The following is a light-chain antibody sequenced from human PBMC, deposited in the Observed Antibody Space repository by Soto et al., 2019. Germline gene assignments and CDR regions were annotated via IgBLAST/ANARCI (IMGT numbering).Light chain of an antibody. CDR3: QQYGTSPQT. CDR2: GTS. CDR1: QSVSSTY. Sequence: DIVLTQSPGTLSLSVGERATLSCRASQSVSSTYLAWYQQKPGQAPRLLIYGTSSRATGIPYRFSGSGSGTDFTLTISRLEPEDFAVYYCQQYGTSPQTFGQGTKVDIK. J-gene: IGKJ1*01. V-gene: IGKV3-20*01.